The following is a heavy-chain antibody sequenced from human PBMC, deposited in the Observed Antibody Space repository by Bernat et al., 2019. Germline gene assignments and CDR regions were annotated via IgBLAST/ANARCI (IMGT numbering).Heavy chain of an antibody. V-gene: IGHV3-23*01. J-gene: IGHJ3*02. CDR2: ISGSGGST. D-gene: IGHD6-6*01. CDR3: AKDLARYSSSSYAFDI. CDR1: GFTFSSYA. Sequence: EVQLLESGGGLVQPGGSLRLSCAASGFTFSSYAMSWVRQAPGKGLEWVSAISGSGGSTYYADSVKGRFTISRDHSKNTLYLQMNSLRAEDTAVYYCAKDLARYSSSSYAFDIWGQGTMVTVSS.